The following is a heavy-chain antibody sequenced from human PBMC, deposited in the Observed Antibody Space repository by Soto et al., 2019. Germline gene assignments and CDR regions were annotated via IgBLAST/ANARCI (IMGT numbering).Heavy chain of an antibody. J-gene: IGHJ3*02. Sequence: EVQLLESGGGLVQPGGSLRLSCAASGFTFSSYAMSWVRQAPGKGLEWVSAISGSGGSTYYADSVKGRFTISRDNSKNALYLQMNSLRAEDTAVYYCAKVSVRAGAFDIWGQGTMVTVSS. CDR1: GFTFSSYA. V-gene: IGHV3-23*01. CDR2: ISGSGGST. CDR3: AKVSVRAGAFDI. D-gene: IGHD3-10*01.